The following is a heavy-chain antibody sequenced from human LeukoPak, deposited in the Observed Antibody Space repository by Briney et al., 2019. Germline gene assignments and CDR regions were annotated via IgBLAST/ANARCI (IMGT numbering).Heavy chain of an antibody. D-gene: IGHD3-10*01. J-gene: IGHJ3*02. V-gene: IGHV3-11*04. CDR3: ARDLNVRWFGELLLLNDAFDI. CDR1: GFTFSDYY. CDR2: ISSSGSTI. Sequence: PGGSLRLSCAASGFTFSDYYMSWIRQAPGKGLEWVSYISSSGSTIYYADSVKGRFTISRDNAKNTLYLQMNSLRAEDTAVYYCARDLNVRWFGELLLLNDAFDIWGQGTMVTVSS.